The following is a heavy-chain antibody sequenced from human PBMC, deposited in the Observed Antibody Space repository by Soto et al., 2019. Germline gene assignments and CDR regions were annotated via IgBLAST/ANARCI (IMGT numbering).Heavy chain of an antibody. V-gene: IGHV4-31*03. CDR3: ARETPSASGMDS. J-gene: IGHJ4*02. CDR1: GGSISSGGYY. CDR2: IYYSGTT. D-gene: IGHD6-13*01. Sequence: QVQLQESGPGLVKSSQTLSLTCTVSGGSISSGGYYWTWIRQHPGQGLEWIGDIYYSGTTYYNPSLKSRVTISMDTSKNQFSLKLSSVTAAHTAMYYCARETPSASGMDSWGQGTLVTVSS.